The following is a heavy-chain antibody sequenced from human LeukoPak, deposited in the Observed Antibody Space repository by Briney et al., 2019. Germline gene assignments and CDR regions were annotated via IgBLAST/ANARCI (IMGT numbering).Heavy chain of an antibody. V-gene: IGHV3-7*01. CDR2: IKPDGGDK. Sequence: GXSLRLSCAASGFTFSTYWMAWVRQAPGKGLEWVATIKPDGGDKYYVDSVKGRFTISRDNARNSLFLQMNSLRAEDTAVYYCARDRSTVAGIDYWGQGTLVTVSS. CDR1: GFTFSTYW. D-gene: IGHD6-19*01. CDR3: ARDRSTVAGIDY. J-gene: IGHJ4*02.